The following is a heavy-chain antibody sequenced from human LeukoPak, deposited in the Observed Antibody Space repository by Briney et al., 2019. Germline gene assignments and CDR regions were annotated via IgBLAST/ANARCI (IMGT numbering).Heavy chain of an antibody. CDR3: ARGRVRIAAAGGYYYGMDV. Sequence: PGGSLRLSCAASGFTFSSYGMHWVRQAPGKGLEWVADIWYDGSNKYYADSVKGRFTISRDNSKNTLYLQMNSLRAEDTAVYYCARGRVRIAAAGGYYYGMDVWGQGTTVTVSS. D-gene: IGHD6-13*01. CDR1: GFTFSSYG. J-gene: IGHJ6*02. CDR2: IWYDGSNK. V-gene: IGHV3-33*01.